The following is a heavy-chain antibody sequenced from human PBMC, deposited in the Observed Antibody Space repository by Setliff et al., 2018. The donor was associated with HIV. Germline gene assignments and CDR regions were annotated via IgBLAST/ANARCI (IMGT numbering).Heavy chain of an antibody. D-gene: IGHD3-3*01. V-gene: IGHV1-46*01. CDR1: GYTFTKSI. CDR3: ARDGASGSGYYCADY. J-gene: IGHJ4*02. Sequence: ASVKVSCKASGYTFTKSIIHCVRQAPGQGLEWMGAIIPSGGSTGYAEKFQARVTLTRDTSTSTVYMELSGLREEDTAVYYCARDGASGSGYYCADYWGQGTLVTVSS. CDR2: IIPSGGST.